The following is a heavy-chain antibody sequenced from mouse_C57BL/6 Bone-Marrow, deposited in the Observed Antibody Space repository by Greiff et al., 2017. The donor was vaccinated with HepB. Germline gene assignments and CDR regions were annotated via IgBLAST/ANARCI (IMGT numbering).Heavy chain of an antibody. V-gene: IGHV1-82*01. CDR3: ARWRLRFAY. CDR2: IYPGDGDT. J-gene: IGHJ3*01. D-gene: IGHD2-4*01. CDR1: GYAFSSSW. Sequence: QVQLQQSGPELVKPGASVKISCKASGYAFSSSWMNWVKQRPGKGLEWIGRIYPGDGDTNYNGKFKGKATLTADKSSSTAYIQLSSLTSEDSAVYFCARWRLRFAYWGQGTLVTVSA.